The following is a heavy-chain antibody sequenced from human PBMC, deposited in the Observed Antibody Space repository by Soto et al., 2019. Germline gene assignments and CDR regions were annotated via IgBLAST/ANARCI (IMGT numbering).Heavy chain of an antibody. Sequence: EVQLVDSGGDLVQPGGSLRLSCAASGFTFSTYWMSWVRQAPWKGLEWVANIDPDGSQKYYVDSVKGRFTISRDNAKNSLYLQMNSLRAEDTAGYYFARDRGPSGAYGYWGQGPLVTGSS. V-gene: IGHV3-7*03. CDR2: IDPDGSQK. J-gene: IGHJ4*02. CDR1: GFTFSTYW. CDR3: ARDRGPSGAYGY. D-gene: IGHD1-26*01.